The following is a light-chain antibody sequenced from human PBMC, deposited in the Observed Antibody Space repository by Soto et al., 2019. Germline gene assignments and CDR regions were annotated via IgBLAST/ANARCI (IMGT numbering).Light chain of an antibody. Sequence: EVVLTQSPATLSVSPGERATLSCRASQTVCSNLAWYQHKPGQAPRLLVSGASTRATGVPARFSGSGSGTEFALTISGLQSEDFTVYFCQQYNTRPQTFGQGTKVDIK. CDR2: GAS. J-gene: IGKJ1*01. V-gene: IGKV3-15*01. CDR1: QTVCSN. CDR3: QQYNTRPQT.